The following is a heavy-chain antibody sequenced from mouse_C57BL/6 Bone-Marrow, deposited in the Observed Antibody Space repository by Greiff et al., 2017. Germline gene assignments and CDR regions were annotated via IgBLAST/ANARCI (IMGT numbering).Heavy chain of an antibody. CDR1: GFSFNTYA. CDR3: VRRGDYYGSSSYWYFDV. V-gene: IGHV10-1*01. J-gene: IGHJ1*03. Sequence: EVKLLESGGGLVQPKGSLKLSCAASGFSFNTYAMNWVRQAPGKGLEWVARIRSKSNNYATYYADSVKDRFTISRDDSESMLYLQMNNLKTEDTAMYYCVRRGDYYGSSSYWYFDVWGTGTTVTVSS. CDR2: IRSKSNNYAT. D-gene: IGHD1-1*01.